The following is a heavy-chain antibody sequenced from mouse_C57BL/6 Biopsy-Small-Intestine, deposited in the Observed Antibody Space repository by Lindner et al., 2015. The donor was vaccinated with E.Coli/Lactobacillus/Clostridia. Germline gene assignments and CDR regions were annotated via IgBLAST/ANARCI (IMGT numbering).Heavy chain of an antibody. CDR3: AIDGNYPYAMDY. V-gene: IGHV1-22*01. Sequence: VQLQESGPELVKPGASVKISCKASGYSFTDYNMHWVKQSHGKSLEWIGYINPNNGGTSYNQKFKGKATLTVNKSSSTAYMELRSLTSEDSAVYFCAIDGNYPYAMDYWGQGTSVTISS. CDR1: GYSFTDYN. CDR2: INPNNGGT. D-gene: IGHD2-1*01. J-gene: IGHJ4*01.